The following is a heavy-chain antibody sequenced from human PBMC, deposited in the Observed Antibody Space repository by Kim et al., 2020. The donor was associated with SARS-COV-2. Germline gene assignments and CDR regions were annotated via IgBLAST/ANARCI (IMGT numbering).Heavy chain of an antibody. CDR1: GGTFSSYA. D-gene: IGHD4-17*01. CDR3: ARARGTTVTTGYYGMDV. J-gene: IGHJ6*02. V-gene: IGHV1-69*13. CDR2: IIPIFGTA. Sequence: SVKVSCKASGGTFSSYAISWVRQAPGQGLEWMGGIIPIFGTANYAQKFQGRVTITADESTSTAYMELSSLRSEDTAVYYCARARGTTVTTGYYGMDVWGQGTTVTVSS.